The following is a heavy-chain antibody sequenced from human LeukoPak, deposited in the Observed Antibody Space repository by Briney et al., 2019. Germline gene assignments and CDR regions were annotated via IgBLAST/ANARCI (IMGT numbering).Heavy chain of an antibody. Sequence: ASVKVSCKASGYTFTSYGISWVRQAPGQRLEWMGWISAYNGNTNYAQKLQGRVTMTTDTSTSTAYMEPRSLRSDDTAVYYCARDILTTPHYYYYGMDVWGQGTTVTVSS. V-gene: IGHV1-18*01. J-gene: IGHJ6*02. CDR3: ARDILTTPHYYYYGMDV. CDR1: GYTFTSYG. D-gene: IGHD4-17*01. CDR2: ISAYNGNT.